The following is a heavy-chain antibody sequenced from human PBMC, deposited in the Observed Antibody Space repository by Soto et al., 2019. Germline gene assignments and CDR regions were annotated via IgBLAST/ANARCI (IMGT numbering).Heavy chain of an antibody. CDR3: AHRRVRDSSGENFDS. CDR2: LYWDDDK. D-gene: IGHD6-19*01. CDR1: GFSLNTNAVG. J-gene: IGHJ4*02. Sequence: QITLKESGPTLVKPTQTLTLTGTFSGFSLNTNAVGVAWIRQPPGKALEWLALLYWDDDKRYSPSLKSRLTITTDTSKNQVVLTMTNMDPEDTATYYCAHRRVRDSSGENFDSWGQGTLVTVSS. V-gene: IGHV2-5*02.